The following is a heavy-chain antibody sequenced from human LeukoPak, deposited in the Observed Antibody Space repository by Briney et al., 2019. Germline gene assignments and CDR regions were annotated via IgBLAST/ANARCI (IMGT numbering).Heavy chain of an antibody. Sequence: SETLSLTCAVYGGSFSGYYWSWIRQPPGKGLEWIGEINHSGSTNYNPSLKSRVTISVDTSKNQFSLKLSFVTATDTALYYCARHRWSTAFDIWGQGTLVTVSS. D-gene: IGHD2-15*01. J-gene: IGHJ3*02. CDR3: ARHRWSTAFDI. CDR2: INHSGST. CDR1: GGSFSGYY. V-gene: IGHV4-34*01.